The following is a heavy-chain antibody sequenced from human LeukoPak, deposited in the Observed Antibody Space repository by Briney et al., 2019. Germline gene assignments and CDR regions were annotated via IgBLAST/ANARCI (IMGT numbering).Heavy chain of an antibody. Sequence: GGSLRLSCAASGFTFSSYAMSWVRQAPGKGLEWVSAISGSGGSTYYADSVKGRFTISRDNSKNPLYLQINSLRAEDTAVYYCAKARSAVGTFDYWGQGTLVTVSS. D-gene: IGHD4-23*01. CDR3: AKARSAVGTFDY. CDR2: ISGSGGST. V-gene: IGHV3-23*01. CDR1: GFTFSSYA. J-gene: IGHJ4*02.